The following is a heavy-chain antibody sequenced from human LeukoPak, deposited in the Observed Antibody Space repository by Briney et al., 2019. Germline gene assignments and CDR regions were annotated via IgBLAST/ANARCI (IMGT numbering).Heavy chain of an antibody. J-gene: IGHJ3*01. V-gene: IGHV1-69*13. CDR1: GGTFSSYA. Sequence: SVKVSCKASGGTFSSYAISWVRQAPGQGLEWMGGIIPIFGTANYAQKFQVRVTITADESTSTAYMELSSLRSEETAVYYCARDPQNHYDRQNDAFDLWGQGPMVPVSS. CDR3: ARDPQNHYDRQNDAFDL. D-gene: IGHD3-22*01. CDR2: IIPIFGTA.